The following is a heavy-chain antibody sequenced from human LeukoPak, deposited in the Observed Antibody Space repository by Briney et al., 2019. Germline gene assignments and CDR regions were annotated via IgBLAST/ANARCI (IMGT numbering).Heavy chain of an antibody. Sequence: PSETLSLTCTVSGGSISSSSYYWGWIRQPPGKGLEWIGSIYYSGSTYYNPSLKSRVTISVDTSKNQFSLKLSSVTAADTAVYYCARDYSGYSDYFDYWGQGTLVTVSS. V-gene: IGHV4-39*07. CDR1: GGSISSSSYY. D-gene: IGHD3-22*01. J-gene: IGHJ4*02. CDR3: ARDYSGYSDYFDY. CDR2: IYYSGST.